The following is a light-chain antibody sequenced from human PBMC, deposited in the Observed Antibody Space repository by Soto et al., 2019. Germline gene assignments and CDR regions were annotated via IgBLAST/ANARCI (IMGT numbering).Light chain of an antibody. J-gene: IGLJ1*01. CDR2: GNI. V-gene: IGLV1-40*01. CDR3: QSYDSTHRPRYL. CDR1: SSNIGAGYD. Sequence: QSVLTQPPSVSGAPGQRVTISCTGSSSNIGAGYDVHWYQQRPGTAPKLLIFGNINRPSGVPDRFSGSKSGTSASLAITGLQAEDEGDYYCQSYDSTHRPRYLFGTG.